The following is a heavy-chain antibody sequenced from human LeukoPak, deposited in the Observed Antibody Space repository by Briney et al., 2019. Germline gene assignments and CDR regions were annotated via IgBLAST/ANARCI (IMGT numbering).Heavy chain of an antibody. CDR2: ISYDGSNK. J-gene: IGHJ4*02. CDR1: GFTFSSYA. D-gene: IGHD3-3*01. V-gene: IGHV3-30*07. Sequence: GRSLRLSCAASGFTFSSYAMHWVRQAPGKGLEWVAVISYDGSNKYYADSVKGRFTISRDNSKNTLYLQMNSLRAEDTAVYYCARDYDFWSGYYRWDYWGQGTLVTVSS. CDR3: ARDYDFWSGYYRWDY.